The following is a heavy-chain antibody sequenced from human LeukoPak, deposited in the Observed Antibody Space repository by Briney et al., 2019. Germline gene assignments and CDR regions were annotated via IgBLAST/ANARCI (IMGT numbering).Heavy chain of an antibody. D-gene: IGHD3-22*01. V-gene: IGHV4-4*07. CDR2: MYTSGTT. CDR3: ARDRGYYYDTGGYSYYFDY. J-gene: IGHJ4*02. Sequence: SETLSLICTVSGDSTGSHYWSWIRQPAGKGLEWIGRMYTSGTTNYNPSLKSRVTMSVDTSKNQYSLKLTSVTAADTAVYYSARDRGYYYDTGGYSYYFDYWGQGTLVTVSS. CDR1: GDSTGSHY.